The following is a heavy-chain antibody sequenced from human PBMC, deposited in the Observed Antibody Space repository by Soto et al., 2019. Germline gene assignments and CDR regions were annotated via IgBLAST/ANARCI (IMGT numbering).Heavy chain of an antibody. CDR2: INPNSGGT. D-gene: IGHD2-21*02. J-gene: IGHJ5*02. Sequence: GASVKVSCKASGYTFTGYYMHWVRQAPGQGLEWMGWINPNSGGTNYAQKFQGRVTMTRDTSISTAYMELSRLRSDDTAVYYCARTGVVVVTAIPSSYNWFDPWGQGTRVTVAA. CDR3: ARTGVVVVTAIPSSYNWFDP. V-gene: IGHV1-2*02. CDR1: GYTFTGYY.